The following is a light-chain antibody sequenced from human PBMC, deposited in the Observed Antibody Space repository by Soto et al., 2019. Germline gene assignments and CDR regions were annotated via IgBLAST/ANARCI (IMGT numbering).Light chain of an antibody. J-gene: IGKJ4*01. CDR2: GAS. CDR1: QSVRSSH. Sequence: EILLTQSPGTLSLSPGERATLSCWASQSVRSSHLAWYQQKPGQAPRLLMFGASTRATGIPDRFSGSGSGTDFTLTISRLEPEDFAVYHCQQYSSSPLTFGGGTKV. CDR3: QQYSSSPLT. V-gene: IGKV3-20*01.